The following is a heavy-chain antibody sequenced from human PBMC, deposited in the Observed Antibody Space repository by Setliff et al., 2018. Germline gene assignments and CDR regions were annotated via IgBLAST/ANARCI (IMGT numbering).Heavy chain of an antibody. CDR3: ARGRLLYVGDSHYFDS. D-gene: IGHD4-17*01. V-gene: IGHV4-61*09. Sequence: SSETLSLTCTVSGDSLSSGPYYWTWVRQPAGKGLEWIGHIYSSGTTNYSPSLKSRVTISTDTSKNQFSLQLTSVTATDTAVYYCARGRLLYVGDSHYFDSWGQGTLVTVSS. CDR2: IYSSGTT. J-gene: IGHJ4*02. CDR1: GDSLSSGPYY.